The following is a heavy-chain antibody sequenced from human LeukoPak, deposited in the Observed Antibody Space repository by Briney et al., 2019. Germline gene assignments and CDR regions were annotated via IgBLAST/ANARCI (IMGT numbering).Heavy chain of an antibody. J-gene: IGHJ4*02. CDR3: ARGRGNWNYRYFDY. D-gene: IGHD1-7*01. CDR2: IGTAGDT. Sequence: GGSLRLSCAASGFTFSTYDMHWVRQATGKGLEWVSAIGTAGDTYYPGSVTGRFTISRENAKNSLYLQMNSLRAGDTAVYSCARGRGNWNYRYFDYWGQGTLVTVSS. CDR1: GFTFSTYD. V-gene: IGHV3-13*01.